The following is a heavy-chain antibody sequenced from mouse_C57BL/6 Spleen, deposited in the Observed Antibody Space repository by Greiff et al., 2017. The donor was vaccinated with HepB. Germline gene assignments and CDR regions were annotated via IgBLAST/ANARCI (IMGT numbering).Heavy chain of an antibody. D-gene: IGHD2-4*01. CDR2: INPYNGDT. CDR1: GYSFTGYV. CDR3: ARNDYDDY. V-gene: IGHV1-20*01. Sequence: EVKLQESGPELVKPGDSVKISCKASGYSFTGYVMNWVMQSHGKSLEWIGRINPYNGDTFYNQKFKGKATLTVDKSSSTAHMELRSLTSEDSAVYYCARNDYDDYWGQGTTLTVSS. J-gene: IGHJ2*01.